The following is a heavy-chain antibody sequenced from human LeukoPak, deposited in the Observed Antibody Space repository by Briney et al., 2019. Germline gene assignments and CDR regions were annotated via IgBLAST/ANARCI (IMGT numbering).Heavy chain of an antibody. Sequence: SGTLSLTCAVSGGSISSSNWWSWVRQPPGKGLEWIGEIYHSGSTNYNPSLKSRVTISVDTSKNQFSLKLSSVTAADTAVYYCARGRSYGLAYTDYWGQGTLVTVSS. J-gene: IGHJ4*02. CDR1: GGSISSSNW. V-gene: IGHV4-4*02. CDR2: IYHSGST. CDR3: ARGRSYGLAYTDY. D-gene: IGHD5-18*01.